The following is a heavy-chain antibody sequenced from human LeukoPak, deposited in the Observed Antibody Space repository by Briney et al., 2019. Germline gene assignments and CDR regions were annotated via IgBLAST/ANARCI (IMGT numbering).Heavy chain of an antibody. CDR3: ARVGRGYYDSSGYDV. J-gene: IGHJ6*04. CDR1: GFTFSSYS. Sequence: GGSLRLSCAASGFTFSSYSMNWVRQAPGKGLEWVSSISSSSSYIYYADSVKGRFTISRDNAKNSLYLQMNSPRAEDTAVYYCARVGRGYYDSSGYDVWGKGTTVTVSS. CDR2: ISSSSSYI. V-gene: IGHV3-21*01. D-gene: IGHD3-22*01.